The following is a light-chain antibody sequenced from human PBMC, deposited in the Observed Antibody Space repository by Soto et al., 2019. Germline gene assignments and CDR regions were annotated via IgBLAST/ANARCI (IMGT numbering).Light chain of an antibody. CDR1: HTLSSW. CDR3: QQSYSTPS. Sequence: DIQMTQSPSTLSGSVGDRVTITCRASHTLSSWLAWYQQKPGKAPKLLIDKASTLKSGVPSRFSGSGSGTDFTLTISSLQPEDFATYYCQQSYSTPSFGQGTKVDIK. CDR2: KAS. J-gene: IGKJ1*01. V-gene: IGKV1-5*03.